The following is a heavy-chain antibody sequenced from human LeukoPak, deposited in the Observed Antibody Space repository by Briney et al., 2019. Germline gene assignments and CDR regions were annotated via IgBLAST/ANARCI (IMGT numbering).Heavy chain of an antibody. CDR2: IIPIFGTA. J-gene: IGHJ4*02. CDR3: AARSRHCSGGSCYLYYFDY. Sequence: GASVKVSCKASGGTFSSYAISWVRQAPGQGLEWMGGIIPIFGTANYAQKFQGRVTITADESTSTAYMELSSLRSEGTAVYYCAARSRHCSGGSCYLYYFDYWGQGTLVTVSS. CDR1: GGTFSSYA. D-gene: IGHD2-15*01. V-gene: IGHV1-69*01.